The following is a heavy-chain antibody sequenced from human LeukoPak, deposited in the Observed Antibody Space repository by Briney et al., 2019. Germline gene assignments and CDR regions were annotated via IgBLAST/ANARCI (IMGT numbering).Heavy chain of an antibody. CDR1: GGSISSYY. CDR3: ARVERRLQSPADI. Sequence: SETLSLTCTVSGGSISSYYWSWIRQPPGKGLEWIGYIYYSGSTNYNPSLKSRVTISVDTSKNQFSLKLSSVTAADTAVYYCARVERRLQSPADIWGQGTMVTVSS. CDR2: IYYSGST. D-gene: IGHD6-25*01. V-gene: IGHV4-59*01. J-gene: IGHJ3*02.